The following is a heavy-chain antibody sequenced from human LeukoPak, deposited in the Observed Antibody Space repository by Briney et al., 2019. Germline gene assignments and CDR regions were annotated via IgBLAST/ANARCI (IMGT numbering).Heavy chain of an antibody. V-gene: IGHV3-53*01. CDR3: TRGLGSGTYTDYYMDV. CDR1: GSIAGGGY. D-gene: IGHD3-10*01. Sequence: GGSLRLSCAASGSIAGGGYMSWVRRSPGKGLEWVSIIYSGGRTYYADSVEGRFIISRDDSRNTVYLQMSTLRPEDTAVYYCTRGLGSGTYTDYYMDVWGKGTTVIVSS. J-gene: IGHJ6*03. CDR2: IYSGGRT.